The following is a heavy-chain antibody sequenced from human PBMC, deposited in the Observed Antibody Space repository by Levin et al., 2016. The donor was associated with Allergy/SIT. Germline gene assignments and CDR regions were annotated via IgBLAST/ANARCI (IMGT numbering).Heavy chain of an antibody. J-gene: IGHJ3*02. Sequence: SETLSLTCGVYGGSFSNYYWSWTRQAPGKGLEWIGEINHSGYTSYNPSLRSRVTIAVDNLKNLFSLKLISVTPADTAVYYCAREGGDGYSPHGFHIWGQGTMVTVSS. CDR3: AREGGDGYSPHGFHI. D-gene: IGHD5-24*01. CDR1: GGSFSNYY. V-gene: IGHV4-34*01. CDR2: INHSGYT.